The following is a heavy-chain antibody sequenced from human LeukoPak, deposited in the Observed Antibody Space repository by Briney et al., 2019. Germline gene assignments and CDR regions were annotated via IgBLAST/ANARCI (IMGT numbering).Heavy chain of an antibody. V-gene: IGHV4-34*01. CDR3: ARGSSSYYPLDY. CDR2: INHSGST. J-gene: IGHJ4*02. Sequence: SQTLSLTCAVYGGSFSGYYWSWIRQPPGKGLEWIGEINHSGSTNYNPSLKSRVTISVDTSKNQFSLKLSSMTAADTAVYYCARGSSSYYPLDYWGQGTLVTVSS. CDR1: GGSFSGYY. D-gene: IGHD3-22*01.